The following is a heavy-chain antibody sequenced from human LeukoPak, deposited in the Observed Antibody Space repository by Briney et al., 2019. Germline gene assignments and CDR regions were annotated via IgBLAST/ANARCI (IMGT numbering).Heavy chain of an antibody. CDR2: ISYDGSNK. CDR3: ARDPSYSSGWYSVIGKNWFDP. J-gene: IGHJ5*02. D-gene: IGHD6-19*01. CDR1: GFTFSSYA. Sequence: GGSLRLSCAASGFTFSSYAMHWVRQAPGKGLEWVAVISYDGSNKYYADSVKGRFTISRDNSKNTLYPQMNSLRAEDTAVYYCARDPSYSSGWYSVIGKNWFDPWGQGTLVTVSS. V-gene: IGHV3-30*04.